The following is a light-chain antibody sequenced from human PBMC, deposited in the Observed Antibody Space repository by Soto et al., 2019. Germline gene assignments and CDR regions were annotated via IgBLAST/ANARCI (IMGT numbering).Light chain of an antibody. CDR2: RNN. J-gene: IGLJ3*02. CDR3: AAWDDNLNGPL. CDR1: SSNIGSNY. Sequence: QSVLTQPPSASGTPGQRVTISCSGSSSNIGSNYVYWYQQLPGTAPKLLIYRNNQRPSGVPDRFSGSKSGTSASLAISGLRSEDEADYYCAAWDDNLNGPLFGGGTKLTVL. V-gene: IGLV1-47*01.